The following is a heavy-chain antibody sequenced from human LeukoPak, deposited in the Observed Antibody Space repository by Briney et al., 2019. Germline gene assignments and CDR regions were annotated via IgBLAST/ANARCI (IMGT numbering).Heavy chain of an antibody. CDR1: GFTFSSYW. J-gene: IGHJ5*02. CDR3: ARDRETYSNNWFDP. V-gene: IGHV3-7*01. CDR2: IKQGGSEK. Sequence: GGSLRLSCAASGFTFSSYWMSWVRQAPGKGLEWVANIKQGGSEKYYVDSVKGRFTISRDNAKNSLYLQMNSLRAEDTAVYYCARDRETYSNNWFDPWGQGTLVTVSS. D-gene: IGHD2-15*01.